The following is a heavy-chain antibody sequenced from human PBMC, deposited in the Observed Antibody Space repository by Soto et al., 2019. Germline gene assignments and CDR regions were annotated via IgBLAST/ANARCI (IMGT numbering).Heavy chain of an antibody. Sequence: QVQLVESGGGVVQPGRSLRLSCAASGFTFSSYAMHWVRQAPGKGLEWVAVISYDGRNKYYADSVKGRFTISRDNSKNTLYLQMNSLRAEDTAVYYCARDGRIETFDYWGQGTLVTVSS. CDR2: ISYDGRNK. CDR3: ARDGRIETFDY. CDR1: GFTFSSYA. V-gene: IGHV3-30-3*01. D-gene: IGHD2-15*01. J-gene: IGHJ4*02.